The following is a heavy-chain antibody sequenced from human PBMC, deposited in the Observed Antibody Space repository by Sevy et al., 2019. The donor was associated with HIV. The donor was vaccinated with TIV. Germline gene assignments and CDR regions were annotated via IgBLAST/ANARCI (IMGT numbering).Heavy chain of an antibody. CDR1: GFTLSKYY. CDR3: AREGCTKPHDY. J-gene: IGHJ4*02. V-gene: IGHV3-23*01. Sequence: GGSQRLSCAASGFTLSKYYMSWVRQPPGKGLEWVSTLSFGCGEINYADSVKGRFTISRDNSKSSVYLQMNNLRPEDTAVYYCAREGCTKPHDYWGQGSLVTVSS. D-gene: IGHD2-8*01. CDR2: LSFGCGEI.